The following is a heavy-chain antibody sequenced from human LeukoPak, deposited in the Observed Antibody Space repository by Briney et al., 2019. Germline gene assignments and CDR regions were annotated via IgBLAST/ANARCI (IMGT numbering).Heavy chain of an antibody. D-gene: IGHD3-16*02. CDR3: ARSRENYDYVWGSYRYRGPDAFDI. J-gene: IGHJ3*02. V-gene: IGHV5-51*01. Sequence: GESLKISCKGSGYSFTSYWIGWVRQMPGKGLEWMGIIYPGDSDTRYSPSFQGQVTISADKSISTAYLQWSSLKASDTAMYYCARSRENYDYVWGSYRYRGPDAFDIWGQGTMVTVSS. CDR2: IYPGDSDT. CDR1: GYSFTSYW.